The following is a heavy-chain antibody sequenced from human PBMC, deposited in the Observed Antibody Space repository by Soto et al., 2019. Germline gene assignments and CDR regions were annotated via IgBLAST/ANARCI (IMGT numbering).Heavy chain of an antibody. Sequence: QVQLVQSGAEVKKPGASVKVSCKASGYTFTSYDINWVRQATGQGLEWMGWMNPNSGNTGYAQKFQGRVTMTRNTSIGTAYMELSSLRAEGTAVYYCARERGASSPFDYWGQGTLVTVSS. V-gene: IGHV1-8*01. CDR2: MNPNSGNT. J-gene: IGHJ4*02. CDR1: GYTFTSYD. D-gene: IGHD6-19*01. CDR3: ARERGASSPFDY.